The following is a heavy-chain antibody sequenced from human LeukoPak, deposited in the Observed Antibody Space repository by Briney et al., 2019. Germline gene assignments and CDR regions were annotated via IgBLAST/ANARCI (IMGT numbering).Heavy chain of an antibody. Sequence: GGSLRLSCAASGFTFSSYWMSWVRQAPGTGLEWVANIKQDGSEKYYVDSVKGRFTISRDNAKNSLYLQMNSLRAEDTAVYYCAREGPGDAFDIWGQGTMVTVSS. V-gene: IGHV3-7*01. CDR1: GFTFSSYW. J-gene: IGHJ3*02. CDR3: AREGPGDAFDI. CDR2: IKQDGSEK.